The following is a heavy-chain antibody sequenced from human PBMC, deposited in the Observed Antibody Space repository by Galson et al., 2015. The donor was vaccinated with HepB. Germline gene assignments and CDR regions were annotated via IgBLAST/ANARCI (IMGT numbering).Heavy chain of an antibody. CDR3: ARAPRIALGELMQPLIS. CDR1: GYTLTTYN. V-gene: IGHV1-3*04. CDR2: INTGKGNT. D-gene: IGHD3-10*01. Sequence: SVKVSCKASGYTLTTYNMHWIRQAPGQRLEWMGWINTGKGNTKYSQRFQGRVTRTRDTTANTAYMEVSSLRSEDTAVYYCARAPRIALGELMQPLISWGPGTLVTVSS. J-gene: IGHJ5*02.